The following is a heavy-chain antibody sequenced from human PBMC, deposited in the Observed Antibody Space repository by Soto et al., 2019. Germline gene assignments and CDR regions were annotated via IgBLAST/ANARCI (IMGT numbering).Heavy chain of an antibody. CDR1: GFTFSSYS. V-gene: IGHV3-21*01. J-gene: IGHJ6*02. CDR3: ARDILVVPAAVTHPSRYCYYGLDV. CDR2: ISSSSSYI. Sequence: GGSLRLSCAASGFTFSSYSMNWVRQAPGKGLEWVSSISSSSSYIYYADSVKGRFTISRDNAKNSLYLQMNSLRAEDTAVYYCARDILVVPAAVTHPSRYCYYGLDVWGQGTTVTVSS. D-gene: IGHD2-2*01.